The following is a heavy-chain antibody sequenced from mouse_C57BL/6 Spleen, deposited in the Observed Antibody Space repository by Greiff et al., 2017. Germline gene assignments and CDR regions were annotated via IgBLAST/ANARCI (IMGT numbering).Heavy chain of an antibody. Sequence: QVQLQQSGAELVRPGTSVKMSCKASGYTFTNYWIGWAKQRPGHGLEWIGDIYPGGGYTNYNEKFKGKGTLTADKSSSTAYMQFSSLTSEDSAIYYCARDPGSRRGYYFDYWGQGTTLTVAS. CDR2: IYPGGGYT. CDR3: ARDPGSRRGYYFDY. J-gene: IGHJ2*01. CDR1: GYTFTNYW. V-gene: IGHV1-63*01. D-gene: IGHD4-1*01.